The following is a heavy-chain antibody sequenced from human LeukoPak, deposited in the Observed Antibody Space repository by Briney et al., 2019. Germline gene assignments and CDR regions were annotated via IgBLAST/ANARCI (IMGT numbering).Heavy chain of an antibody. CDR1: GSTFSSYS. J-gene: IGHJ5*02. Sequence: GGSLRLSCAASGSTFSSYSMNWVRQAPGKGLEWVSSISSSSSYIYYADSVKGRFTISRDNAKNSLYLQMNSLRAEDTAVYYCARATMFGWFDPWGQGTLVTVSS. CDR3: ARATMFGWFDP. V-gene: IGHV3-21*01. CDR2: ISSSSSYI. D-gene: IGHD3-3*01.